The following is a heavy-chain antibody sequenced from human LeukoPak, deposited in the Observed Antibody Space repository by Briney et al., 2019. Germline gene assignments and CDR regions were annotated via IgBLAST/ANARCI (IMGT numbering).Heavy chain of an antibody. CDR2: INHSENT. Sequence: SETLSLTCAVYGGSFSGYYWSWIRQPLGKGLEWIGEINHSENTDYNPSLKSRVTISVDTSKNQLSLKLSSVTAADTAFYYCARLKPMIVLAYGFRPREGTTYCFDYWGQGTLVPVSS. V-gene: IGHV4-34*01. CDR3: ARLKPMIVLAYGFRPREGTTYCFDY. J-gene: IGHJ4*02. D-gene: IGHD3-22*01. CDR1: GGSFSGYY.